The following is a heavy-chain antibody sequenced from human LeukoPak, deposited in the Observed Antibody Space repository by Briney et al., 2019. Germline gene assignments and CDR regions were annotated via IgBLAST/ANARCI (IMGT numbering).Heavy chain of an antibody. D-gene: IGHD5-18*01. CDR3: ASPEGYSYGYEDY. Sequence: GRSLRLSCAASGFTFSSYGMHWVRQAPGKGLGWVAVISYDGSNKYYADSVKGRFTISRDNAENTLYLQMNSLRAEDAAVYYCASPEGYSYGYEDYWGQGTLVTVSS. CDR1: GFTFSSYG. V-gene: IGHV3-30*03. J-gene: IGHJ4*02. CDR2: ISYDGSNK.